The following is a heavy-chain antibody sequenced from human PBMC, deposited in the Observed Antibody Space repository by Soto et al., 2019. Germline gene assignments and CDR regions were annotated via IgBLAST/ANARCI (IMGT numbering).Heavy chain of an antibody. V-gene: IGHV4-31*03. J-gene: IGHJ4*02. CDR2: IYYSGST. CDR1: GGSISSGGYY. Sequence: QVQLQESGPGLVKPSQTLSLTCTVSGGSISSGGYYWSWIRQHPGKGLEWIGYIYYSGSTYYNPTLKSRVTISVETSKNQFSLKLSSVTAADTAVYYCARGYYDSSGSLYFDYWGQGTLVTVSS. D-gene: IGHD3-22*01. CDR3: ARGYYDSSGSLYFDY.